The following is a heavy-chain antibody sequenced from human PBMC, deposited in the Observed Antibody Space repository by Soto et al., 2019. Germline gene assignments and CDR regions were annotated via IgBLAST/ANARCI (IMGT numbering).Heavy chain of an antibody. J-gene: IGHJ5*02. D-gene: IGHD6-19*01. V-gene: IGHV3-23*01. CDR2: INGGRA. Sequence: EVQLLESGGGLVQPGGSLRLSCAASGFTFSISDMSWVRQTPGKGLEWVSAINGGRAFYGDSVEGRFTVSRDNSKNTLYLQMNSLRVEDTAIYYGATHGWDLWGQGTLVTVSS. CDR1: GFTFSISD. CDR3: ATHGWDL.